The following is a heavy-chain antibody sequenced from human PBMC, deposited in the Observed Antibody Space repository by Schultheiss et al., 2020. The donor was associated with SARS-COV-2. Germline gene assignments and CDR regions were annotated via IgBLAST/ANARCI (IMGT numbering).Heavy chain of an antibody. Sequence: GGSLRLSCAASGFTFDDYAMHWVRQAPGKGLEWVANIKQDGSEKYYVDSVKGRFTISRDNAKNSLYLQMNSLRAEDTAVYYCARPIEPDYGDFIFDYWGQGTLTTVSS. CDR3: ARPIEPDYGDFIFDY. J-gene: IGHJ4*02. D-gene: IGHD4-17*01. CDR1: GFTFDDYA. CDR2: IKQDGSEK. V-gene: IGHV3-7*03.